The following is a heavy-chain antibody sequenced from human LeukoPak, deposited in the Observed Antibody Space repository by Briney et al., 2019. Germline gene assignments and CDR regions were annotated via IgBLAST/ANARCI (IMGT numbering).Heavy chain of an antibody. V-gene: IGHV3-21*04. J-gene: IGHJ4*02. CDR1: GFTFNTYS. CDR2: IDSSGGYM. CDR3: ACQDQYPYYDILTGYPILYY. Sequence: GGSLRLSCEASGFTFNTYSMNWARQAPGKGLEWVSSIDSSGGYMFYADSVKGRFIISRDNAKDSLYLQMNSLRSDDTAVYYCACQDQYPYYDILTGYPILYYWGQGTLVTVSS. D-gene: IGHD3-9*01.